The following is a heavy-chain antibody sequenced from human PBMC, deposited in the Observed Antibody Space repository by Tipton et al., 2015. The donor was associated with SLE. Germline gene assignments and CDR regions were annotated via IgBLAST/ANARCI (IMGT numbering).Heavy chain of an antibody. Sequence: TLSLTCAVYGGSFSGYYWSWIRQPPGKGLEWIGEINHSGSTNYNPSLKSRVTISVDTSKNQFSLKLSSVTAADTAVYYCAKSRWELILVDAFDIWGQGTMVTVSS. CDR2: INHSGST. CDR3: AKSRWELILVDAFDI. D-gene: IGHD1-26*01. V-gene: IGHV4-34*01. CDR1: GGSFSGYY. J-gene: IGHJ3*02.